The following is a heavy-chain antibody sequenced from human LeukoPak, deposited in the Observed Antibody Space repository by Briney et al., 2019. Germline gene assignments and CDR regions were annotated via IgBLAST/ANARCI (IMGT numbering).Heavy chain of an antibody. V-gene: IGHV3-23*01. CDR1: GFIFSSNA. Sequence: GGSLRLSCAASGFIFSSNAMSWVRQAPGKELEWVSGISNSGDSTYYADSVKGRFTISRDNSKNTLYLQMNTLRAEDTAVYYCAQRRPYYDSSGYLDYWGQGTLVTVSS. CDR2: ISNSGDST. D-gene: IGHD3-22*01. CDR3: AQRRPYYDSSGYLDY. J-gene: IGHJ4*02.